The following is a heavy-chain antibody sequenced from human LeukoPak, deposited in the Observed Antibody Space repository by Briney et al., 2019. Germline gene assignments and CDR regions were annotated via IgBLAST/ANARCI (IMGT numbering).Heavy chain of an antibody. CDR3: ARSFGSGISYSDYYYMDV. CDR1: GFTFSSYG. J-gene: IGHJ6*03. V-gene: IGHV3-23*01. D-gene: IGHD3-10*01. Sequence: GGSLRLSCAASGFTFSSYGMHWVRQAPGKGLQWVSGIINSGDTTHYEDSVKGRFTVSRDNSKDTLYLQMNSLRADDTAVYYCARSFGSGISYSDYYYMDVWGKGTTVTISS. CDR2: IINSGDTT.